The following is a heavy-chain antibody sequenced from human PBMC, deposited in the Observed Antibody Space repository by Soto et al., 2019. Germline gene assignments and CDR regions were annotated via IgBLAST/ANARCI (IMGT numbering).Heavy chain of an antibody. CDR1: GFTFSDYY. CDR2: ISSSGSTI. V-gene: IGHV3-11*01. D-gene: IGHD2-15*01. CDR3: ARSYIAGFFDY. J-gene: IGHJ4*02. Sequence: GGPLRLSCAASGFTFSDYYMSWIRQAPGKGLEWVSYISSSGSTIYYADSVKGRFTISRDNAKNSLYLQMNSLRAEDTAVYYCARSYIAGFFDYWGQGTLVTVSS.